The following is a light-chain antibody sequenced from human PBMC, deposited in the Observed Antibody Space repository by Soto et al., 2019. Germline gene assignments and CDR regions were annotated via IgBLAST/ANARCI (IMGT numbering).Light chain of an antibody. CDR1: QTIRTR. CDR2: DAS. CDR3: QHYDNFPIT. J-gene: IGKJ4*01. Sequence: DIQMTQSPSPLSASVGDRVIITCRASQTIRTRLAWYQQKSGKAPKLLIYDASNLETGVPSRFSGSGSGTDFTFTISSLQPEDIATYYCQHYDNFPITFGGGTKVDIK. V-gene: IGKV1-33*01.